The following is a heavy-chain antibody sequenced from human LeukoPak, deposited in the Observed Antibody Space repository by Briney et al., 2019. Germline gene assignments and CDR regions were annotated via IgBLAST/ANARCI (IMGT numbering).Heavy chain of an antibody. CDR3: ARDPPESYYFDN. CDR2: IKVSGGRT. CDR1: GYTFSGFY. Sequence: GASVKVSFKASGYTFSGFYVHWVRQAPGQGREWMGIIKVSGGRTEYAQKFQGRVTVTRDMSTSTVYMELNNLRSEDTAVYYCARDPPESYYFDNWGQGTLVTVSS. J-gene: IGHJ4*02. V-gene: IGHV1-46*01.